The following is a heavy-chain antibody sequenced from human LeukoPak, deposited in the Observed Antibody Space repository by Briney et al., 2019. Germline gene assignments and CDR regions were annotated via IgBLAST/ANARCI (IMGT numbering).Heavy chain of an antibody. J-gene: IGHJ4*02. CDR2: IRYDGSNE. Sequence: PGGSLRLSCAGSGFIFSSYGMHWVRQAPGKGLEWVAFIRYDGSNEYADSVKGRFTISRDNSKNTLYLQMNTLRSEDTAVYYCAKGSSGWTYYFDYWGQGTLVTVSS. D-gene: IGHD6-19*01. CDR3: AKGSSGWTYYFDY. CDR1: GFIFSSYG. V-gene: IGHV3-30*02.